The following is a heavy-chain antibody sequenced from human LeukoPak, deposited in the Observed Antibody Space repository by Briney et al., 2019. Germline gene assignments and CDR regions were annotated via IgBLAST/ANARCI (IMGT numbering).Heavy chain of an antibody. CDR2: IKHDGAWK. CDR1: GSTFGNYY. Sequence: GGSLRLSCAASGSTFGNYYMSWVRQAPGKGLEWVANIKHDGAWKFYADSVKGRFTVSRDNAEKLVYLHMTSLRAEDTAMYFCAREGLSSGSLGDYWGQGILVTVSS. V-gene: IGHV3-7*03. J-gene: IGHJ4*02. CDR3: AREGLSSGSLGDY. D-gene: IGHD6-19*01.